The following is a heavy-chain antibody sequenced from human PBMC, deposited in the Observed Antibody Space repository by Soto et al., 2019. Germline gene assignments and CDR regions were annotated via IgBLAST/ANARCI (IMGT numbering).Heavy chain of an antibody. V-gene: IGHV4-34*01. Sequence: PSETLSLTCAVYGGSFSGYYWSWIRQPPGKGLEWIGEINHSGSTNYNPSLKSRVTISVDTSKNQFSLKLSSVTAADTAVYYCARVYAGLPWFGPSYGMDVWGQGTKVTVPS. CDR1: GGSFSGYY. CDR3: ARVYAGLPWFGPSYGMDV. CDR2: INHSGST. J-gene: IGHJ6*02. D-gene: IGHD3-10*01.